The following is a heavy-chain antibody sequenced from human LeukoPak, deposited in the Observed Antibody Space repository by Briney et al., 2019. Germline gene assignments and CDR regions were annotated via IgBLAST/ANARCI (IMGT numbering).Heavy chain of an antibody. CDR1: GYTFTSYG. V-gene: IGHV1-18*01. CDR3: ARVLNYYDSSGQDYHYGMDV. D-gene: IGHD3-22*01. Sequence: ASVKVSCKASGYTFTSYGISWVRQAPGQGLEWMGWISAYNGNTNYAQKLQGRVTMTTDTSTSTAYMELRSLRSDDTAVYYCARVLNYYDSSGQDYHYGMDVWGQGTTVTVSS. CDR2: ISAYNGNT. J-gene: IGHJ6*02.